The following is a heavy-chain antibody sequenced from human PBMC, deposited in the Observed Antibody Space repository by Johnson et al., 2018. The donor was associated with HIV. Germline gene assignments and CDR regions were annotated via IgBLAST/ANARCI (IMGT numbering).Heavy chain of an antibody. V-gene: IGHV3-49*03. D-gene: IGHD3-10*01. CDR1: GFTFDDYT. CDR3: SKEGTTMEVDI. J-gene: IGHJ3*02. Sequence: EVQLVESGGGLVQPGRSLRLSCKTSGFTFDDYTMSWFRQAPGKGLEWVGFIRSKPYGGTTEYAASVKGRFTFSRDDSKSIAYMQMNSLRTEDTAVYYCSKEGTTMEVDIWGQGTMVTVSS. CDR2: IRSKPYGGTT.